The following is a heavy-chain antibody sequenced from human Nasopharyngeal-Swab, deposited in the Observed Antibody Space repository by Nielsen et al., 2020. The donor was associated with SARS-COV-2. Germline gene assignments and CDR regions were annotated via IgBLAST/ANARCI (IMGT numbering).Heavy chain of an antibody. J-gene: IGHJ6*03. CDR2: ISGSGGST. Sequence: GESLKISCAASGFTFSSYAMSWVRQAPGKGLEWVSAISGSGGSTYYADSVKGRFTISRDNSKNALYLQMNSLGADDTAVYYCAKEATLGGVGDYYYMDVWGKGTTVTVSS. D-gene: IGHD3-16*01. CDR1: GFTFSSYA. CDR3: AKEATLGGVGDYYYMDV. V-gene: IGHV3-23*01.